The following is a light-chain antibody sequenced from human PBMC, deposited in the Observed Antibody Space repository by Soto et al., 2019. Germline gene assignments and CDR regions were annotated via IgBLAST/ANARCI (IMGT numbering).Light chain of an antibody. Sequence: QAVVTQPPSASGTPGQSVTISCSGSSSNIRSNTVNWYQQLPGTAPKLLIYHNNLRPSGAPDRFSGSKSGTSASLAISGLQSEDEADYYCSSWDDGLNGYVFGTGTKVTVL. CDR3: SSWDDGLNGYV. J-gene: IGLJ1*01. V-gene: IGLV1-44*01. CDR1: SSNIRSNT. CDR2: HNN.